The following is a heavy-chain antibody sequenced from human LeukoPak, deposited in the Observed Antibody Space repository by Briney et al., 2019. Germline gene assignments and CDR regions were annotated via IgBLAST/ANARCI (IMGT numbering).Heavy chain of an antibody. CDR3: AKVFFMDY. J-gene: IGHJ4*02. D-gene: IGHD2-8*01. Sequence: GGSLRLSCAASGFTFSSYGMSWVRQAPGKGLEWVAAISVSGGSTDYADSVKGRFTISRDNSKNALYLQMNSLRAEDTAVYYCAKVFFMDYWGQGTLVTVSS. CDR1: GFTFSSYG. CDR2: ISVSGGST. V-gene: IGHV3-23*01.